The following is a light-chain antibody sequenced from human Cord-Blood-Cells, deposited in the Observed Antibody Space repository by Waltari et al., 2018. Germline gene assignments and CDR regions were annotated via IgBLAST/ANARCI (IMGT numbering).Light chain of an antibody. CDR2: DVS. CDR1: SSDVGGYNY. Sequence: QSALTQPASVSGSPGQSITISCTGTSSDVGGYNYVSWYQQHPGKAPKLMIYDVSKRPAGVSNRFSGSKSGNTPSLTISGLQAEDEADYYCSSYTSSSTLVFGGGTKLTVL. V-gene: IGLV2-14*01. CDR3: SSYTSSSTLV. J-gene: IGLJ2*01.